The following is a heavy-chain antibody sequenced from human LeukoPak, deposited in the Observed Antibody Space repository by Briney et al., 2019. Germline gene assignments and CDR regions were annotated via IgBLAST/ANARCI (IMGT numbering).Heavy chain of an antibody. J-gene: IGHJ4*02. Sequence: SETLSLTCAVYGGSFSAFHWNWLRQSPAKGLEFLGEMKQSGTPRYNPSLQSRVTISVDKSKNQFSLNVRSVTAADTAVYYCASRPFLYGFRTYFDNWAQGTLVTVSS. CDR1: GGSFSAFH. CDR2: MKQSGTP. V-gene: IGHV4-34*01. CDR3: ASRPFLYGFRTYFDN. D-gene: IGHD3-10*01.